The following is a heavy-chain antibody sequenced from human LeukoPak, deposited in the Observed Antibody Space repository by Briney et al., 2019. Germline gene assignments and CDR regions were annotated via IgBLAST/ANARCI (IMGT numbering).Heavy chain of an antibody. V-gene: IGHV4-61*02. J-gene: IGHJ5*02. CDR1: GGSISSGNYY. D-gene: IGHD3-3*01. CDR2: IYTSGST. Sequence: SETLSLTCTVSGGSISSGNYYWSWIRQPAGKGLEWIGRIYTSGSTNYNPSLKSRVTISVDTSKNQFSLKLSSVTAADTAVYYCARGRWSGYNNWFDPWGQGTLVTVSS. CDR3: ARGRWSGYNNWFDP.